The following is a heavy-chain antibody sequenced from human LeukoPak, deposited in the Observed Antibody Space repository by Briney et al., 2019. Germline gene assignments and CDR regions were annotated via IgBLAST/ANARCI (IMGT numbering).Heavy chain of an antibody. D-gene: IGHD3-22*01. CDR2: ISYDGSNK. Sequence: GGSLRLSCAASGFTFSSYGMHWVRQAPGKGLEWVAVISYDGSNKYYTDSVKGRFTISRDNSKNTLYLEMNSLGDEETAVYYCAKDLEPNVYDSSGYDSGNGMDVWGQGTTVTVSS. CDR1: GFTFSSYG. J-gene: IGHJ6*02. V-gene: IGHV3-30*18. CDR3: AKDLEPNVYDSSGYDSGNGMDV.